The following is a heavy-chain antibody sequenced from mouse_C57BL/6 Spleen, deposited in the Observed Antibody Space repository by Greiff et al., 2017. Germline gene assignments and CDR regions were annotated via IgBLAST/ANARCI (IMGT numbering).Heavy chain of an antibody. Sequence: DVQLVESGGGLVKPGGSLKLSCAASGFTFSSYAMSWVRQTPEKRLEWVATISDGGSYTYYPDNVKGRFTISRDNAKNNLYLQMSHLKSEDTAMXYCASDRGANWDYWGQGTTLTVSS. CDR2: ISDGGSYT. CDR1: GFTFSSYA. J-gene: IGHJ2*01. V-gene: IGHV5-4*01. D-gene: IGHD4-1*01. CDR3: ASDRGANWDY.